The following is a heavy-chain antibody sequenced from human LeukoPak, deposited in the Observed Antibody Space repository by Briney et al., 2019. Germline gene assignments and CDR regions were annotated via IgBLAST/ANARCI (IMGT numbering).Heavy chain of an antibody. CDR2: ISGSGGST. Sequence: GGSLRLSCAASGFTFSSYAMSWVRQAPGKGLEWVSAISGSGGSTYYADSVKGRFTISRDNSKNTLYLQMNSLRAEDTAVYYCAKAPPSDYYGSGSRRRSESYYFDYWGQGTLVTVSS. V-gene: IGHV3-23*01. J-gene: IGHJ4*02. CDR3: AKAPPSDYYGSGSRRRSESYYFDY. CDR1: GFTFSSYA. D-gene: IGHD3-10*01.